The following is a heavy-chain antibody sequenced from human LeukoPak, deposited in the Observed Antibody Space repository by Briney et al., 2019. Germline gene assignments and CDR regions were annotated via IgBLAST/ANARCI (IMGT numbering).Heavy chain of an antibody. CDR2: IKYDGSKI. J-gene: IGHJ4*02. Sequence: GGSLRLPCAASGFRFRVYWMSWVRQAPGKGLEWVADIKYDGSKIYYVDSVKGRFTISRDNAKASLFLQMNSLRAEDSGVYFCVRDGDSLDFWGQGTLVTVSP. CDR3: VRDGDSLDF. D-gene: IGHD2-21*02. CDR1: GFRFRVYW. V-gene: IGHV3-7*01.